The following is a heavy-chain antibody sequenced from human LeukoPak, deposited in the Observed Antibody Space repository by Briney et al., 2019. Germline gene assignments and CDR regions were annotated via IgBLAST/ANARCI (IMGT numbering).Heavy chain of an antibody. CDR2: IYYSGST. V-gene: IGHV4-39*07. D-gene: IGHD3-22*01. Sequence: SETLSLTCTVSGGSISSSSYYWGWIRQPPGKGLEWIGSIYYSGSTNYNPSLKSRVTMSVDTSKNQFSLKLSSVTAADTAVYYCARDSSGYPPGQGFDYWGQGTLVTVSS. J-gene: IGHJ4*02. CDR3: ARDSSGYPPGQGFDY. CDR1: GGSISSSSYY.